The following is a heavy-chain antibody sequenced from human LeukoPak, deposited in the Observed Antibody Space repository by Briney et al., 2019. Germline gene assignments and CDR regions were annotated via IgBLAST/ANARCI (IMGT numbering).Heavy chain of an antibody. V-gene: IGHV3-66*01. D-gene: IGHD2-2*02. CDR2: IYSGGST. Sequence: PGGSLRLSCAVSGFTVSSNYMSWVRQAPGKGLEWVSIIYSGGSTYYADSVKGRFTISRDNAKNSLYLQMNSLRAEDTAVYYCARALKYCSSTSCYTRVFDYWGQGTLVTVSS. CDR3: ARALKYCSSTSCYTRVFDY. J-gene: IGHJ4*02. CDR1: GFTVSSNY.